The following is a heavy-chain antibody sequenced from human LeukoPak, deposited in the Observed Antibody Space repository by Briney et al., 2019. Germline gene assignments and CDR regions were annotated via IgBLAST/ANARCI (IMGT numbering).Heavy chain of an antibody. Sequence: PGGSLRLSCAASGFTFSNYGMQWVRQAPGKGLEWVAVISDDGSTEHYADSVKGRLTISRDNSKNMLYLQMNSLRPEDTAVYYCAKDLGCSEGHCYSALDYWGQGTLVTVSS. D-gene: IGHD2-15*01. CDR1: GFTFSNYG. CDR3: AKDLGCSEGHCYSALDY. J-gene: IGHJ4*02. V-gene: IGHV3-30*18. CDR2: ISDDGSTE.